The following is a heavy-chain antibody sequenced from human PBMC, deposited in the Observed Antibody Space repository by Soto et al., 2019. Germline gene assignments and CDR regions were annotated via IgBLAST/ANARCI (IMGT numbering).Heavy chain of an antibody. CDR1: GFTFSSHW. D-gene: IGHD5-18*01. CDR2: IKEDGSEK. J-gene: IGHJ4*02. V-gene: IGHV3-7*01. CDR3: AREAYSYGYFFDF. Sequence: PGGSLRLSCEASGFTFSSHWMTWVRQAPGKGLEWVANIKEDGSEKHYVESVKGRFTISRDNAKKSLYLQMSSLRAEDTAVYHCAREAYSYGYFFDFWGQGTLVTVSS.